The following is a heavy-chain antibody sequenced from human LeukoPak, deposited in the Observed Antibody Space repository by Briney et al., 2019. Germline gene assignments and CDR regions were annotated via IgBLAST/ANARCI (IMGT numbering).Heavy chain of an antibody. CDR1: GGSISSYY. CDR2: IYYSGST. CDR3: ARGRFLYGY. V-gene: IGHV4-59*01. J-gene: IGHJ4*02. D-gene: IGHD3-16*01. Sequence: SETLSLTCTVSGGSISSYYWSWIRQPPGKGLEWIGYIYYSGSTNYNPSLKSRVTISVDTSKNQFSLKLSSVTAADTAVYYCARGRFLYGYWGQGTLVTVSP.